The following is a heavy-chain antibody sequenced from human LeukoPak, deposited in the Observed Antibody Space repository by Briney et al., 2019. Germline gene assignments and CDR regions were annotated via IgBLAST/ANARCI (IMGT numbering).Heavy chain of an antibody. CDR3: ASSRNYCSGGSCYDP. Sequence: LVKVSCKASGGTFSSYAISWVRQAPGQGLEWMGRIIPILGIANYAQKFQGRVTITADKSTSTAYMELSSLRSEDTAVYYCASSRNYCSGGSCYDPWGQGTLVTVSS. CDR1: GGTFSSYA. CDR2: IIPILGIA. V-gene: IGHV1-69*04. D-gene: IGHD2-15*01. J-gene: IGHJ5*02.